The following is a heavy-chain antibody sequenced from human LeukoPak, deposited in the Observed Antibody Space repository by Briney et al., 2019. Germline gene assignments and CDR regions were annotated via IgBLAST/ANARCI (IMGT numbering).Heavy chain of an antibody. J-gene: IGHJ5*02. CDR1: GGFFSGYY. CDR2: INHSGSN. D-gene: IGHD3-3*01. Sequence: SETLSLTCAVYGGFFSGYYWSWIRHPPGKGLKWIGEINHSGSNNYNPSLKSQVTISVDTSKNQFSLKLSSVTAADTAVYYCARVCSPREYYDFWSGYRNNWFDPWGQGTLVTVSS. V-gene: IGHV4-34*01. CDR3: ARVCSPREYYDFWSGYRNNWFDP.